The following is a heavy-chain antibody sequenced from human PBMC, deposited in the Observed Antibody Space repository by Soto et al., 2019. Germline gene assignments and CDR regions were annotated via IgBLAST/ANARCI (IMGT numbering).Heavy chain of an antibody. J-gene: IGHJ4*02. CDR2: IWNDGSKK. V-gene: IGHV3-33*01. D-gene: IGHD1-1*01. CDR1: GFTFRTFG. Sequence: QVLLGETGGGVVQPGKSLRLSCAASGFTFRTFGMQWVRQAPGKGLEWVSVIWNDGSKKFYADSVKGRFTISRDNSNNTLQLQMDRLRREDTAVYYWFPGNYSVFQNWGQGTFVPVYS. CDR3: FPGNYSVFQN.